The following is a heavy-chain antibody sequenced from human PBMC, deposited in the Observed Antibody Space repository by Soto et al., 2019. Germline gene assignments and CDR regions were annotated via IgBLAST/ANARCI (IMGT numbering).Heavy chain of an antibody. CDR1: GGTFSSYA. D-gene: IGHD3-10*01. CDR2: IIPIFGTA. CDR3: ARAGSYGTGDY. Sequence: QVQLVQSGAEVKKPGSSVKVSCKGSGGTFSSYAISWVRQAPGQGLEWMGGIIPIFGTANYAQKFQGRVTITADKSTSTAYRELSSLRSEDTAVYYCARAGSYGTGDYWGQGTLVTVSS. J-gene: IGHJ4*02. V-gene: IGHV1-69*06.